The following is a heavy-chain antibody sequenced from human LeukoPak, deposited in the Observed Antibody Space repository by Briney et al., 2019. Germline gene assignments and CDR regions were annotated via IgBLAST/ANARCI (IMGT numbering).Heavy chain of an antibody. J-gene: IGHJ4*02. D-gene: IGHD2-15*01. CDR2: IKQDGSEK. CDR3: ARESCSGGSCYGDY. Sequence: GGSLRLSCAASRFTFSSFWMSWVRQAPGKGLEWVANIKQDGSEKYYVDSVKGRFTISRDNAKNSLCLQMNSLRAENTAVYYCARESCSGGSCYGDYWGQGTLVTVSS. CDR1: RFTFSSFW. V-gene: IGHV3-7*01.